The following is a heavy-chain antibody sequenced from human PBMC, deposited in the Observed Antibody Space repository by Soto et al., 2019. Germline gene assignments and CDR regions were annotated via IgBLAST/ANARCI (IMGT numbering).Heavy chain of an antibody. J-gene: IGHJ4*02. CDR2: INAGNGNT. D-gene: IGHD2-8*01. V-gene: IGHV1-3*01. Sequence: ASVKVSCKASGYTFTSYAMHWVRQAPGQRLEWMGWINAGNGNTKYSQKFQGRVTITRDTSASTAYMELSSLRSEDTAVYYCARARIVLMVYADYWGQGTLVTVSS. CDR3: ARARIVLMVYADY. CDR1: GYTFTSYA.